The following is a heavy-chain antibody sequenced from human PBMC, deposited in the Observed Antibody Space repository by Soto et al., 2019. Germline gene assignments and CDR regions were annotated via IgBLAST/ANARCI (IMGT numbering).Heavy chain of an antibody. J-gene: IGHJ5*02. D-gene: IGHD3-10*01. CDR1: GYTFTSYG. CDR3: ARDGRLLWFGELLGWFDP. V-gene: IGHV1-18*01. Sequence: ASVKVSCKASGYTFTSYGISWVRQAPGQGLEWMGWISAYNGNTNYAQKLQGRVTMTTDTSTSTAYMELRSLRSDDTAVYYCARDGRLLWFGELLGWFDPWGQGTLVTVSS. CDR2: ISAYNGNT.